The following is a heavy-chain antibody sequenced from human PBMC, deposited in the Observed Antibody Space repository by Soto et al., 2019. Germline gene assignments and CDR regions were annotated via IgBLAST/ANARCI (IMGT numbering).Heavy chain of an antibody. V-gene: IGHV3-48*01. J-gene: IGHJ3*02. CDR2: IRSSSSTI. CDR3: AAHSGGLIPDAFDI. Sequence: PGGSLRLSCAASGFTFSSYSMNWVRQAPGKGLEWVSYIRSSSSTIYYADSVKGRFTISRDNAKNTLYLQMNSLRAEDTAVYYCAAHSGGLIPDAFDIWGQGTMVTVSS. D-gene: IGHD6-25*01. CDR1: GFTFSSYS.